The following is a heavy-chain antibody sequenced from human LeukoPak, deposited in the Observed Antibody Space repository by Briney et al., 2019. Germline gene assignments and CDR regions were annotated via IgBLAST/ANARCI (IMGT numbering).Heavy chain of an antibody. CDR1: GYTLTELS. CDR3: ATQWMVRGVTSGWAFDI. CDR2: FDPEDGET. J-gene: IGHJ3*02. D-gene: IGHD3-10*01. Sequence: AASVKVSCKVSGYTLTELSMHWVRQAPGKGLEWMGGFDPEDGETIYAQKFQGRVTMTEDTSTDTAYMELSSLRSEDTAVYYCATQWMVRGVTSGWAFDIWGQGTMVTVSS. V-gene: IGHV1-24*01.